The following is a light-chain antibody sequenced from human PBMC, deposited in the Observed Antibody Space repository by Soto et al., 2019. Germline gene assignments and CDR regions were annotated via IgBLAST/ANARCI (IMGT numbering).Light chain of an antibody. CDR1: QSVSSY. CDR3: EQYNEWPPYT. CDR2: GAS. Sequence: EIVMTQSPSPLSVHPGERVTLSCRASQSVSSYLAWYQQKPGQAPRLLIYGASTRATGSPARFSGSGSGTEFTPATSSLQSEDFAAYYCEQYNEWPPYTFGHGTKLEV. V-gene: IGKV3-15*01. J-gene: IGKJ2*01.